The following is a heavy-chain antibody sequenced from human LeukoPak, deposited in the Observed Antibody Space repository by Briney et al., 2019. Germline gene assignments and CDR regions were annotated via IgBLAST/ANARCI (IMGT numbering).Heavy chain of an antibody. CDR1: GGSITSYY. J-gene: IGHJ6*02. CDR3: ARAPAILGNHYYGMDV. CDR2: IYYSVGT. Sequence: SEALSLTCTVSGGSITSYYWGWIRQPPGKNLEWIGYIYYSVGTNYNPSLKSRVTISLDTSKSQVSLILTSVTPADTAVYYCARAPAILGNHYYGMDVWGQGTTVTVSS. D-gene: IGHD2-21*01. V-gene: IGHV4-59*01.